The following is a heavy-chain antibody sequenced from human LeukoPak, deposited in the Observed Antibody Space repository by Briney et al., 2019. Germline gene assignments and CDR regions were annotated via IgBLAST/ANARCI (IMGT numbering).Heavy chain of an antibody. J-gene: IGHJ4*02. D-gene: IGHD3-10*01. V-gene: IGHV3-23*01. CDR2: ISGSSSST. CDR1: GFTLSSYA. CDR3: SKDLSGSGSYQNY. Sequence: PGGSLRLSCAASGFTLSSYAMSWVRQAPGQGLEWVSAISGSSSSTYYAASVKGRFTISRANSKNTLYLQMNSLRAPDTAVHYFSKDLSGSGSYQNYWGQGTLVTVSS.